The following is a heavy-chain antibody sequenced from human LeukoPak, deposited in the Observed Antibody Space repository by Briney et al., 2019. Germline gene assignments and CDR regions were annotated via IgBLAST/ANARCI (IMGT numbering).Heavy chain of an antibody. CDR2: IGADTGNT. CDR3: ARDSRETGSTSDSDF. Sequence: ASVKVSCKTSGYTFYDYGISWVRQAPGQGLEWMGWIGADTGNTNFAQKLQDRVTMTTDTSTSTAYMELRSLTSDDTAVYYCARDSRETGSTSDSDFWGQGTLVTVSS. CDR1: GYTFYDYG. J-gene: IGHJ4*02. V-gene: IGHV1-18*04. D-gene: IGHD1-7*01.